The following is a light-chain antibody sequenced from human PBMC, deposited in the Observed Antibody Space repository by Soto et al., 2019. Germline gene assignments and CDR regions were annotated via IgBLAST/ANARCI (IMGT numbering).Light chain of an antibody. CDR3: SSYTSSSTAV. V-gene: IGLV2-14*01. Sequence: QPASVSGSPGQSITISCTGTSNDVGGYNYVSWYQQHPGKAPKLMIYEVSNRPSGVSNRFSGSKSGNTASLTISGLQAEDEADYYCSSYTSSSTAVFGGGTQLTVL. CDR2: EVS. J-gene: IGLJ7*01. CDR1: SNDVGGYNY.